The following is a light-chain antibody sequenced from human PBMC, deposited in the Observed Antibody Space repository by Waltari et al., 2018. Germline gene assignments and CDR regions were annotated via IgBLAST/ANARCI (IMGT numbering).Light chain of an antibody. Sequence: QSALAQPPSASGSPGQSVTISCTGTSNDIGRYNYVSWYQQRPGKAPKLIIYEVNKRPSGVPDRFSGSKSGNTASLTVSGLQTEDEADYYCGSFGASIPFAGGTKLTVL. CDR3: GSFGASIP. CDR1: SNDIGRYNY. CDR2: EVN. V-gene: IGLV2-8*01. J-gene: IGLJ2*01.